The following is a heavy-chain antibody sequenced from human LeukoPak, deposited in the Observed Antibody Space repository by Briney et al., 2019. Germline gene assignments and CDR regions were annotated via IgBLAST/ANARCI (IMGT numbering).Heavy chain of an antibody. CDR2: IYYSGST. D-gene: IGHD2-15*01. Sequence: SETLSLTCTVSGSSISSSSYYWGWIRQPPGKGLEWIGSIYYSGSTYYNPSLKSRVTISVDTSKNQFSLKLSSVTAADTAVYYCARHEEGIFDYWGQGTLVTVSS. CDR1: GSSISSSSYY. CDR3: ARHEEGIFDY. J-gene: IGHJ4*02. V-gene: IGHV4-39*01.